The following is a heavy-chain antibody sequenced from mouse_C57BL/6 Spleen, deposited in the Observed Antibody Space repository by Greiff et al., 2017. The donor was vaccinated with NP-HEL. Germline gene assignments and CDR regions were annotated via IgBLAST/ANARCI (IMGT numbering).Heavy chain of an antibody. J-gene: IGHJ3*01. CDR1: GFSFNTYA. CDR2: IRSKSNNYVT. CDR3: VRHFGYSNWEFAY. Sequence: EVMLVESGGGLVQSKGSLKLSCAASGFSFNTYAMNWVRQAPGKGLEWVARIRSKSNNYVTYYADSVKDRLTISSDDAESILYLQMNNLRTEDTAMYYCVRHFGYSNWEFAYWGQGTLVTVSA. D-gene: IGHD2-5*01. V-gene: IGHV10-1*01.